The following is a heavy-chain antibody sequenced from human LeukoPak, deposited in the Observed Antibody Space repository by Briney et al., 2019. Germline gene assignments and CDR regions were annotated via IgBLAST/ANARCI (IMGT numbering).Heavy chain of an antibody. Sequence: GGSLRLSCAASGFTFSDYGMYWVRQAPGKGLEWVAVIRHDGSNKYYADSVKGRFTISRDNFENTLYLQMNSLGAEDTAMYYCAKASSASPSCLNLWGQGTLVTVSS. CDR3: AKASSASPSCLNL. J-gene: IGHJ5*02. CDR2: IRHDGSNK. V-gene: IGHV3-30*02. D-gene: IGHD2-2*01. CDR1: GFTFSDYG.